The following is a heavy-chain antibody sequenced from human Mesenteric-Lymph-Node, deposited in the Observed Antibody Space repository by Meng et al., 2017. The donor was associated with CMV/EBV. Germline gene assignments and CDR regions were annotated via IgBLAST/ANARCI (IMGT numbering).Heavy chain of an antibody. Sequence: ASVKVSCKASGYTFIGYHMHWVRQAPGQGLEWMGWINPNSGGTNYAQKFQGRVTMTRDTSISTAYMELSSLRSDDTAVYYCARDGLTVYGGWFDPWGQGTLVTVSS. D-gene: IGHD2-8*01. CDR2: INPNSGGT. V-gene: IGHV1-2*02. CDR1: GYTFIGYH. J-gene: IGHJ5*02. CDR3: ARDGLTVYGGWFDP.